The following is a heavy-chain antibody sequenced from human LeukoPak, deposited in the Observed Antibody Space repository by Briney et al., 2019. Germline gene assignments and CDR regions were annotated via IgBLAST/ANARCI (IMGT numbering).Heavy chain of an antibody. Sequence: PSETLSLTCAVYGGSFSGYYWSWIRQLPGKGLEWIGEINHSGSTNYNPSLKSRVTISVDTSKNQFSLKLSSVTAADTAVYYCARGLGSYYGGPVDYWGQGTLVTVSS. CDR1: GGSFSGYY. D-gene: IGHD1-26*01. V-gene: IGHV4-34*01. CDR2: INHSGST. J-gene: IGHJ4*02. CDR3: ARGLGSYYGGPVDY.